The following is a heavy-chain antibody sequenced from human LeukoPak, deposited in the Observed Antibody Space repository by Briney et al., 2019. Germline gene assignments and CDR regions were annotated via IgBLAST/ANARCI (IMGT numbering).Heavy chain of an antibody. CDR2: IYHSGGT. J-gene: IGHJ4*02. CDR3: ARVGTYYRSLDS. Sequence: SETLSLTCTVSGGSINDASWNWIRQPPGQGLEWIGYIYHSGGTNYNPSPKSRVSISLDTSKNQFSLNLSSVTAADTAVYYCARVGTYYRSLDSWGQGTLVTVSS. D-gene: IGHD3-10*01. V-gene: IGHV4-59*01. CDR1: GGSINDAS.